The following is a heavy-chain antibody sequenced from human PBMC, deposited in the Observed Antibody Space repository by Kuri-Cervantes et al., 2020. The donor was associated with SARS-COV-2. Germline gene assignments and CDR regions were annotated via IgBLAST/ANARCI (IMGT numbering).Heavy chain of an antibody. CDR1: GGSISSGDYY. V-gene: IGHV4-30-4*01. Sequence: LRLSCTVSGGSISSGDYYWSWIRQPPGKGLEWIGYIYYSGSTYYNPFLKSRVTISVDTSKNQFSLKLSSVPAADTAVYYCARDYNYYDFWSGYLGFVDWGQGTLVTVSS. CDR2: IYYSGST. D-gene: IGHD3-3*01. J-gene: IGHJ4*02. CDR3: ARDYNYYDFWSGYLGFVD.